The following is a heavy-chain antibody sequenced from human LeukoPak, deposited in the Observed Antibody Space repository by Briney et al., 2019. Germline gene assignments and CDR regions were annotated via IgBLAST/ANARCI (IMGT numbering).Heavy chain of an antibody. CDR1: GGSISSYY. V-gene: IGHV4-59*01. D-gene: IGHD2-2*01. CDR2: IYYSGST. Sequence: SETLSLTCTVSGGSISSYYWSWIRQPPGKGLEWIGYIYYSGSTNYNPSLKSRVTISVDTSKNQFSLKLSSVIAADTAVYYCARGIVVVPAAHNWFDPWGQGTLVTVSS. CDR3: ARGIVVVPAAHNWFDP. J-gene: IGHJ5*02.